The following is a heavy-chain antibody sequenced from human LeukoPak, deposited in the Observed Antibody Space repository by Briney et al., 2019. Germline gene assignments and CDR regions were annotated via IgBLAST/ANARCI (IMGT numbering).Heavy chain of an antibody. J-gene: IGHJ6*03. D-gene: IGHD2-8*01. Sequence: GGSLRLSCAASGFTFTSYGMHWVRQAPGKGLEWVAYIQYDGSNQQYADSVKGRFSISRDSSKNILNLQMNSLRGDDTAVYYCAKDRCSNGIGCYYYYMDVWGKGTTVTIYS. CDR1: GFTFTSYG. CDR2: IQYDGSNQ. V-gene: IGHV3-30*02. CDR3: AKDRCSNGIGCYYYYMDV.